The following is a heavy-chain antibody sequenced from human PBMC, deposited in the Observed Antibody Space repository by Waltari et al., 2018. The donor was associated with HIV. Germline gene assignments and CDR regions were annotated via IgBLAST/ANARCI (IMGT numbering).Heavy chain of an antibody. V-gene: IGHV3-33*01. CDR1: GFPFSSYG. Sequence: QVQLVESGGGVVQPGRSLRLSCAASGFPFSSYGMHWVRQAPGKGLEWVAVIWYDGSNKYYADSVKGRFTISRDNSKNTLYLQMNSLRAEDTAVYYCARSSSTAASIDYWGQGTLVTVSS. D-gene: IGHD2-2*01. CDR3: ARSSSTAASIDY. J-gene: IGHJ4*02. CDR2: IWYDGSNK.